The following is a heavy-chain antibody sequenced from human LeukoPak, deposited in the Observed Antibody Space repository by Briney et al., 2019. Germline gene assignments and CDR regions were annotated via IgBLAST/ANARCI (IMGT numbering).Heavy chain of an antibody. J-gene: IGHJ4*02. V-gene: IGHV4-59*08. Sequence: SETLSLTCTVSGGTISSYYWNWIRQPPGKGLEWIGYIHYSGSTKYNPSLKSRVTISVDTSKNQFSLKLSFVTAADTAVYYCARWYSSGWAFDYWGQGTLVTVSS. CDR1: GGTISSYY. CDR3: ARWYSSGWAFDY. D-gene: IGHD6-19*01. CDR2: IHYSGST.